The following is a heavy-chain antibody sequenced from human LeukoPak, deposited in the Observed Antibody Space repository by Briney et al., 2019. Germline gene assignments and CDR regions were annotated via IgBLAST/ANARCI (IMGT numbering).Heavy chain of an antibody. CDR1: GFTFNSYA. D-gene: IGHD4-11*01. V-gene: IGHV3-23*01. CDR3: AKETVTRGSCDY. Sequence: PGGSLRLSCAASGFTFNSYAMIWLRQAPGKGLEWVSAISGSGGSTYYTDSVKGRFTISRGNYTNTLYLHMKSMRAEDADVYYCAKETVTRGSCDYWGQGTLVTVSS. J-gene: IGHJ4*02. CDR2: ISGSGGST.